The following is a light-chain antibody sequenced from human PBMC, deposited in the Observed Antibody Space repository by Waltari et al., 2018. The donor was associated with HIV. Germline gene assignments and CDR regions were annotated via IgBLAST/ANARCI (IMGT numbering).Light chain of an antibody. V-gene: IGLV1-47*01. Sequence: QSVLTQPPSSSGTPGQRVTISCSGSSFNIGSKYVFWFQQLPGTAPNRLMYMNKQRPSGAPGRVSGSKSGTSASLAISGLRAEDEADYYCAAWDDSLSAVVFGGGTKLTVL. CDR2: MNK. J-gene: IGLJ3*02. CDR1: SFNIGSKY. CDR3: AAWDDSLSAVV.